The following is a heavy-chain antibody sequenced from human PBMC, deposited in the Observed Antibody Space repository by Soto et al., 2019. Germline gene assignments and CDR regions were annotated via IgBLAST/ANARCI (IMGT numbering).Heavy chain of an antibody. CDR1: GFIFNSYA. D-gene: IGHD3-10*01. CDR3: AKDGDLYSGYFDY. V-gene: IGHV3-23*01. CDR2: LTSTGGT. J-gene: IGHJ4*02. Sequence: EVQLLESGGGLVQPGGSLRLSCAASGFIFNSYAMSWVRQAPGKGLEWVSTLTSTGGTYYADFVKGRFPISRDNSKNTLYLQMNNLRAEDTAVYYCAKDGDLYSGYFDYWGQGTLVTVSS.